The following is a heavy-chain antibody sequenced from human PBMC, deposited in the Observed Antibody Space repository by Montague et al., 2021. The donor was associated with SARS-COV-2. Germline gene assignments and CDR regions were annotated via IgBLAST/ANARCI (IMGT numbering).Heavy chain of an antibody. CDR1: GGSISTYC. CDR3: ARDGYNAHQNYWYFDL. V-gene: IGHV4-59*12. Sequence: SETLSLTCTVSGGSISTYCWSWIRQPPGKGLEWIGYIYYSGSTNXSPSRKSRVTISVDTSKNQFSLKLSSVTAADTAVYYCARDGYNAHQNYWYFDLWGRGTLVTVSS. CDR2: IYYSGST. J-gene: IGHJ2*01. D-gene: IGHD5-24*01.